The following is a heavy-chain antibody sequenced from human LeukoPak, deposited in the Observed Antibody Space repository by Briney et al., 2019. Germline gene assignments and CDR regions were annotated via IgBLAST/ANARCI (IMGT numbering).Heavy chain of an antibody. V-gene: IGHV3-23*01. CDR1: GFTFNNYG. Sequence: PGGSLRPSCAASGFTFNNYGMNWVRQAPGKGLEWVSVVSTSGNNGYYADSVQGRFTISRDNSKNSLYLQMNSLRAEDTAVYYCAKGGTGTTVRYFDYWGQGTLVTVSS. CDR2: VSTSGNNG. D-gene: IGHD1-7*01. J-gene: IGHJ4*02. CDR3: AKGGTGTTVRYFDY.